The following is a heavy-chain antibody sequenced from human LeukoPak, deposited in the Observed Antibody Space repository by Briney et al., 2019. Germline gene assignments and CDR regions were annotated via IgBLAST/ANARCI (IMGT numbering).Heavy chain of an antibody. J-gene: IGHJ5*02. CDR2: FDPEDGET. Sequence: ASAKVSCKVSGYTLTELSMHWVRQAPGKGLEWMGGFDPEDGETIYAQKFQGRVTITRNTSISTAYMELSSLRSEDTAVYYCARVGIVFRGFHSVVRGGYWFDPWGQGTLVTVSS. D-gene: IGHD3-10*01. CDR1: GYTLTELS. CDR3: ARVGIVFRGFHSVVRGGYWFDP. V-gene: IGHV1-24*01.